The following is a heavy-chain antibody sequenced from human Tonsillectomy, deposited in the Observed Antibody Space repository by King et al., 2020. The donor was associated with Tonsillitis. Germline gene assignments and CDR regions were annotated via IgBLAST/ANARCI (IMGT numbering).Heavy chain of an antibody. J-gene: IGHJ4*02. V-gene: IGHV3-30*04. CDR3: AKDREYYETKPHYFDY. D-gene: IGHD3-22*01. CDR2: ISYDGSNK. CDR1: GFTFSSYA. Sequence: VQLVESGGGVVQPGRSLRLSCAASGFTFSSYAMHWVRQAPGKGLEWVAVISYDGSNKYYADSVKGRFTISRDNSKNTLYLQMNSLRAEDTAVYYCAKDREYYETKPHYFDYWGQGTLVTVSS.